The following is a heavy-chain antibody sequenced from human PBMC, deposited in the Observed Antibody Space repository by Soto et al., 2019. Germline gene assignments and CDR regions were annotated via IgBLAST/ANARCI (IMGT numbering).Heavy chain of an antibody. CDR3: ARRDDTIFGVVGAFDI. Sequence: ASVKVSCKASGGTFSSYTISWVRQAPGQGLEWMGRIIPILGIANYAQKFQGRVTITADKSTSTAYMELSSLRSEDTAVYYCARRDDTIFGVVGAFDIWGQGTMVTVSS. J-gene: IGHJ3*02. CDR2: IIPILGIA. D-gene: IGHD3-3*01. V-gene: IGHV1-69*02. CDR1: GGTFSSYT.